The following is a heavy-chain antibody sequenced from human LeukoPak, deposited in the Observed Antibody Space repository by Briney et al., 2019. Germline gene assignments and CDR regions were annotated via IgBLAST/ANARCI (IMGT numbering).Heavy chain of an antibody. CDR1: GYSISSGYY. CDR3: ARHSTSSTTDAFDI. CDR2: IYRSGST. J-gene: IGHJ3*02. Sequence: SETLSLTCAVSGYSISSGYYWGWIRQPPGKGLEWIGSIYRSGSTYYNPSLKSRVTISVDTSKNQFSLKLSSVTAADTAVYYCARHSTSSTTDAFDIWGQGTMVTVSS. V-gene: IGHV4-38-2*01. D-gene: IGHD6-13*01.